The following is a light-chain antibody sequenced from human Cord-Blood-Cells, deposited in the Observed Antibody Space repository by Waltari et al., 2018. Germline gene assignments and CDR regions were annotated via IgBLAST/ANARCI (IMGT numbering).Light chain of an antibody. CDR1: QGISSY. V-gene: IGKV1-9*01. CDR2: AAS. Sequence: DIQLTQSPSFLSASVGDRVTITCRASQGISSYLAWYQQKPGKAPELLIYAASTLQSGVPSRFSGSGSGTEFTLTISSLQPEDFATYYCQQLNSYPQITFGQGTRLEIK. CDR3: QQLNSYPQIT. J-gene: IGKJ5*01.